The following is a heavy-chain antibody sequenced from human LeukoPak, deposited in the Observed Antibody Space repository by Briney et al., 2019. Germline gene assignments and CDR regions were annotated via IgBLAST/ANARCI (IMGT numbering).Heavy chain of an antibody. Sequence: GGSLRLSCAASGFTFSSYGMSWVRQAPGKGLEWVSAISGSGGSTYYADSVKGRFTISRDNSKNTLYLQMNSLRAEDTAVYYCAKDLSPYIVVVVAADYWGQGTLVTVSS. D-gene: IGHD2-15*01. V-gene: IGHV3-23*01. CDR2: ISGSGGST. J-gene: IGHJ4*02. CDR1: GFTFSSYG. CDR3: AKDLSPYIVVVVAADY.